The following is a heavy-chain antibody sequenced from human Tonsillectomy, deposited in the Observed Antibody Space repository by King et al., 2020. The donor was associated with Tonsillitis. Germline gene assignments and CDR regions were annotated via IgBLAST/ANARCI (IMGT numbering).Heavy chain of an antibody. D-gene: IGHD2-15*01. CDR3: GRYEGGVFDP. CDR1: GCSISVCAYY. J-gene: IGHJ5*02. CDR2: IYPSNT. V-gene: IGHV4-31*03. Sequence: VQLQESGPGLVKLSQTLSLTCTVSGCSISVCAYYWRWICRHPGKGLEWFGYIYPSNTYYTPSLKSRLTLSVDTAKNQFSLRLCSVTAADTAVYYCGRYEGGVFDPWGQGTLVTVSS.